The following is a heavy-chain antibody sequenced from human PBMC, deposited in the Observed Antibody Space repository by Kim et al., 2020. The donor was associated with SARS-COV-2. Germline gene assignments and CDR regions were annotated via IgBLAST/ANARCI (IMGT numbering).Heavy chain of an antibody. Sequence: AQKFQGRVTITADKSTSTAYMELSSLRSEDTAVYYCATYGSGSYYVTADYWGQGTLVTVSS. CDR3: ATYGSGSYYVTADY. V-gene: IGHV1-69*02. D-gene: IGHD3-10*01. J-gene: IGHJ4*02.